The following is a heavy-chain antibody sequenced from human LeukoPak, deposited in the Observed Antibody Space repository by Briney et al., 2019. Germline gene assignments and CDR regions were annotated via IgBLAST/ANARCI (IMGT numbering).Heavy chain of an antibody. CDR3: ASWEGYYDILTGYSHPYYFDY. J-gene: IGHJ4*02. V-gene: IGHV3-66*01. D-gene: IGHD3-9*01. Sequence: GGSLRLSCAASGFTVSSNYMSWVRQAPGKGLEWVSVIYSGGSTYYADSVKGRFTISRDNSKNTLYLQMNSLRAEDTAVYYCASWEGYYDILTGYSHPYYFDYWGQGTLVTVSS. CDR2: IYSGGST. CDR1: GFTVSSNY.